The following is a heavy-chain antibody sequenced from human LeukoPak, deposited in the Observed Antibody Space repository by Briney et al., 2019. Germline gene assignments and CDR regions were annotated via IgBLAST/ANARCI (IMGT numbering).Heavy chain of an antibody. D-gene: IGHD5-12*01. V-gene: IGHV4-59*01. Sequence: PSETLSLTCTVSGGSISSYYWSWIRQPPGKGLEWIGYIYYSGSTNYNPSLKSRVTISVDTSKNQFSLKLSSVTAADTAVYYCARQLSRDGYNRPYYFDYWGQGTLVTVSS. CDR1: GGSISSYY. J-gene: IGHJ4*02. CDR2: IYYSGST. CDR3: ARQLSRDGYNRPYYFDY.